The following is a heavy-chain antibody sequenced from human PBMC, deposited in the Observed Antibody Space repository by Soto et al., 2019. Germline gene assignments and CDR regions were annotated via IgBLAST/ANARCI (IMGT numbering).Heavy chain of an antibody. CDR1: GYTFTSYY. D-gene: IGHD3-22*01. CDR3: ARGFNYYDSSGYSYLGY. V-gene: IGHV1-69*13. CDR2: INPIFGNA. Sequence: GASVKVSCKASGYTFTSYYMHWVRQAPGQGLEWMGMINPIFGNAKYSQKFQGRVTITADESTSTAYMELSSLRSEDTAVYYCARGFNYYDSSGYSYLGYWGQGTLVTVSS. J-gene: IGHJ4*02.